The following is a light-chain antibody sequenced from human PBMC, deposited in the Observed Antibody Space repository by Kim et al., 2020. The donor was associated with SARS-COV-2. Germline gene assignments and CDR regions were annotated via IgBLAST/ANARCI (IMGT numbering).Light chain of an antibody. J-gene: IGLJ3*02. CDR2: RNN. Sequence: QAGLTQPPSVSKDLRQTATLTCTGNNNDVGNQGAAWLQQHRGHPPKLLSYRNNNRPSGISERFSASRTGNTASLTIAGLQPEDEDDYYCSSYDGSLNGWVFGGGTQLTVL. CDR3: SSYDGSLNGWV. V-gene: IGLV10-54*04. CDR1: NNDVGNQG.